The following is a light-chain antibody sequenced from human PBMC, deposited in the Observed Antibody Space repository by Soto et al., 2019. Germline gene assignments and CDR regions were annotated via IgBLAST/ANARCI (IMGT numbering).Light chain of an antibody. CDR1: SSNIGAGYD. J-gene: IGLJ2*01. Sequence: QSVLTQPPSVSGAPGQRVTISCTGSSSNIGAGYDVHWYQQLPGTAPKLLIYGNSNRPSGVPHRFSGSKSGTSASLAITGRQAEDDADYYCQSYDSSLSGVVFGGWTKVTVL. CDR2: GNS. V-gene: IGLV1-40*01. CDR3: QSYDSSLSGVV.